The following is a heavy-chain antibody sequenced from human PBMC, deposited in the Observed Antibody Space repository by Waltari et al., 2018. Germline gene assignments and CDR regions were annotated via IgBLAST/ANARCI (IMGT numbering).Heavy chain of an antibody. CDR1: GGSISSSSYY. D-gene: IGHD3-22*01. J-gene: IGHJ2*01. V-gene: IGHV4-39*01. CDR2: IYYSGST. Sequence: QLQLQESGPGLVKPSETLSLTCTVSGGSISSSSYYWGWIRQPPGKGLEWIGSIYYSGSTYYNPSLKSRVTISVDTSKNQFSLKLSSVTAADTAVYYCARHLYYYDSSGYHWYFDLWGRGTLVTVSS. CDR3: ARHLYYYDSSGYHWYFDL.